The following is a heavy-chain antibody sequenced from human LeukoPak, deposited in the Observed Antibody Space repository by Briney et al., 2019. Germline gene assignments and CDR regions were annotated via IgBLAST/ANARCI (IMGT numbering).Heavy chain of an antibody. D-gene: IGHD1-26*01. V-gene: IGHV3-9*01. J-gene: IGHJ3*02. CDR1: GFTFDDYA. Sequence: GRSLRLSCTASGFTFDDYAMHWVRHAPGKGLEWVAGISWNSGNVGYEDSVKGRFTISRDNAKNSLYPHMKSLRPEDTALYYCVKGRVVGAPANDAFHIWGQGTMVTVSS. CDR2: ISWNSGNV. CDR3: VKGRVVGAPANDAFHI.